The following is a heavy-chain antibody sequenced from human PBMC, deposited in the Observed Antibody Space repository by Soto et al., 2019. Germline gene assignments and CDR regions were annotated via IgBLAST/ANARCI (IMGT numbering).Heavy chain of an antibody. Sequence: QVPLQQWGAGLLKPSETLSLTCAVYGGSFSGYYWSWIRQPPGKGLEWIGEINHSGSTNYNPSLKGRVTISVDTSKNQFSLKLSSVTAADTAVYYCARAAPRYCSGGSCYSGRDYWDQGTLVTVSS. CDR1: GGSFSGYY. CDR2: INHSGST. D-gene: IGHD2-15*01. V-gene: IGHV4-34*01. CDR3: ARAAPRYCSGGSCYSGRDY. J-gene: IGHJ4*02.